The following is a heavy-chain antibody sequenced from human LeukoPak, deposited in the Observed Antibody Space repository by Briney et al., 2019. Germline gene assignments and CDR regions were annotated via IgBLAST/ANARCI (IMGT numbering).Heavy chain of an antibody. CDR1: GYTFINYY. CDR2: INPSGGTT. J-gene: IGHJ4*02. Sequence: ASVKVSCKASGYTFINYYMHWVRQAPGQGLEWMGMINPSGGTTTYAQKFQGRVTMTRDMSTSTVFLELNSLRSGDTAVYYCASGDYGVPFDYRGQGTLVTVSS. D-gene: IGHD4-17*01. V-gene: IGHV1-46*01. CDR3: ASGDYGVPFDY.